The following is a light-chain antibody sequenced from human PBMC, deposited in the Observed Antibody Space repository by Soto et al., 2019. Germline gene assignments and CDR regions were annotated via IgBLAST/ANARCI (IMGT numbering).Light chain of an antibody. CDR1: SSDVGAFNL. CDR3: CSYAGGSTYV. V-gene: IGLV2-23*01. J-gene: IGLJ1*01. Sequence: QSALTQPASVSGSPGQSITISCTGTSSDVGAFNLVSWYRQHPGQAPTLIIYEATKRPSGVSDRFSGSKSGNTASLTISGLQAADEADYYCCSYAGGSTYVFGSGTKLTVL. CDR2: EAT.